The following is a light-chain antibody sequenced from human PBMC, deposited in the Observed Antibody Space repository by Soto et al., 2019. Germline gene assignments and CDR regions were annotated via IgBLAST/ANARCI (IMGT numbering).Light chain of an antibody. V-gene: IGKV3-15*01. CDR3: QQHNNCPPWT. CDR2: GAS. CDR1: QSVSSN. J-gene: IGKJ1*01. Sequence: EIVMTQSPATLSVSPGERATLSCRASQSVSSNLAWYQQKPGQAPRLLMYGASTRATGIPDRFSGSGSGTEFTLTISSLQSEDFALYYCQQHNNCPPWTFGQGTKVEIK.